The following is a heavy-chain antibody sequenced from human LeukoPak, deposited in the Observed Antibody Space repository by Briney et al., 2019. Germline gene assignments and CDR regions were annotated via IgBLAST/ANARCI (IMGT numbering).Heavy chain of an antibody. J-gene: IGHJ4*02. CDR3: ASLGSGYYDSSGYDVDY. CDR1: GGTFSSYA. D-gene: IGHD3-22*01. CDR2: IIPIFGTA. V-gene: IGHV1-69*06. Sequence: GASVKVSCKASGGTFSSYAISWVRQAPGQGLEWMGGIIPIFGTANYAQKFQGRVTITADKSTSTAYMELSSLRSEGTAVYYCASLGSGYYDSSGYDVDYWGQGTLVTVSS.